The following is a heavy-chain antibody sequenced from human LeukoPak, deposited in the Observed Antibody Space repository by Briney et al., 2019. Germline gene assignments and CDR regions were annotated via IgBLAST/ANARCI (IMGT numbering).Heavy chain of an antibody. CDR2: IYPGDSDT. V-gene: IGHV5-51*01. CDR1: GYSFTSYW. CDR3: ARALRYCSGGGCYSDAFDI. D-gene: IGHD2-15*01. J-gene: IGHJ3*02. Sequence: GESLKISCKGSGYSFTSYWIGWVRQMPGKGLEWMGIIYPGDSDTRYSPSFQGQVTISVDKSISTAYLQWSSLKASDTAMYYCARALRYCSGGGCYSDAFDIWGQGTMVTVSS.